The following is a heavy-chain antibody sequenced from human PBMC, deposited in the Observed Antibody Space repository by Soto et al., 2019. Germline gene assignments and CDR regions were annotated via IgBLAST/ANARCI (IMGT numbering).Heavy chain of an antibody. J-gene: IGHJ6*02. CDR3: ARDSGLLWFGELLRGYYGMDV. D-gene: IGHD3-10*01. V-gene: IGHV3-21*01. CDR2: ISSSSSYI. Sequence: GGSLRLSCAASGFTVSSYSMNWVRQAPGKGLEWVSSISSSSSYIYYADSVKGRFTISRDNAKNSLYLQMNSLRAEDTAVYYCARDSGLLWFGELLRGYYGMDVWGQGTTVTVSS. CDR1: GFTVSSYS.